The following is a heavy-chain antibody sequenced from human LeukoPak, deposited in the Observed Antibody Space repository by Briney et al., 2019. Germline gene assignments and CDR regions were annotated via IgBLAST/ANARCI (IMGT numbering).Heavy chain of an antibody. D-gene: IGHD5-12*01. Sequence: VASVKVSCKASGYTSTGYYMHWVRQAPGQGLEWMGWINPNSGGTNYAQKFQGRVTMTRDTSISTAYMELSRLRSDDTAVYYCARLSGYSGYAKYYFDYWGQGTLVTVSS. CDR1: GYTSTGYY. CDR2: INPNSGGT. CDR3: ARLSGYSGYAKYYFDY. J-gene: IGHJ4*02. V-gene: IGHV1-2*02.